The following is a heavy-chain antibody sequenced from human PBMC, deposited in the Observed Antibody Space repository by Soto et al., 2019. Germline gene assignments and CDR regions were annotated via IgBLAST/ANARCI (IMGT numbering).Heavy chain of an antibody. CDR2: IWYDGSNK. J-gene: IGHJ3*01. CDR1: GFTFSSYG. Sequence: GGSLRLSCAASGFTFSSYGMHWVRQAPGKGLEWVAVIWYDGSNKYYADSVKGRFTISRDNSKNTLYLQMNSLRAEDTAVYYCASSLGRLDRFDCWGQGKMVTFSS. V-gene: IGHV3-33*01. CDR3: ASSLGRLDRFDC. D-gene: IGHD3-9*01.